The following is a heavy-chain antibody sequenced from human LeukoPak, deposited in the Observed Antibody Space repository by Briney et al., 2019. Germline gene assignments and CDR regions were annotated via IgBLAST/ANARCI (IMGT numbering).Heavy chain of an antibody. Sequence: GGSLRLTCVASGFTFSIYTMSWVRQAPGKGLEWVSSITSSSSSIYSADSVKGRLTISRDNAKNSLYLEMNGLRDEDTAVYYCARDLAWGAYWGQGTLVTVSS. CDR2: ITSSSSSI. D-gene: IGHD4/OR15-4a*01. V-gene: IGHV3-21*01. J-gene: IGHJ4*02. CDR1: GFTFSIYT. CDR3: ARDLAWGAY.